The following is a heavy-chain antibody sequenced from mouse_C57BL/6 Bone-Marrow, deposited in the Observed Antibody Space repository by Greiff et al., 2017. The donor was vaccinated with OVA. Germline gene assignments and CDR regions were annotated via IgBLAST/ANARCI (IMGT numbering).Heavy chain of an antibody. J-gene: IGHJ2*01. V-gene: IGHV5-4*01. Sequence: EVHLVESGGGLVKPGGSLKLSCAASGFTFSSYAMSWVRQTPEKRLEWVATISDGGSYTYYPDNVKGRFTISRDNAKNNLYLQMSHLKSEDTAMYYCARRAQATLFDYWGQGTTLTVSS. CDR2: ISDGGSYT. CDR3: ARRAQATLFDY. D-gene: IGHD3-2*02. CDR1: GFTFSSYA.